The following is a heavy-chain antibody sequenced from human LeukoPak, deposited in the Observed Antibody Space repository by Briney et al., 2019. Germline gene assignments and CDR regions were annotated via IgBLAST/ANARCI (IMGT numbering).Heavy chain of an antibody. V-gene: IGHV3-23*01. CDR2: ISGSGGST. CDR1: GFTFSSYA. D-gene: IGHD6-6*01. J-gene: IGHJ3*02. Sequence: PGGSLRLSCAASGFTFSSYAMSWVRQAPGKGLEWVSAISGSGGSTYYADSVKGRFTISRDNSKNTLYLQMNSLKVEDTAVYYCAKNRWAARIIIDAFDIWGQGTMVTVSS. CDR3: AKNRWAARIIIDAFDI.